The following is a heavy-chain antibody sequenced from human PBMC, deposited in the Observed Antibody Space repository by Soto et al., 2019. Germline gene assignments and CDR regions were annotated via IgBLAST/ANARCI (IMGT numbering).Heavy chain of an antibody. D-gene: IGHD3-10*01. J-gene: IGHJ4*02. V-gene: IGHV3-30*03. CDR1: GFTFSSYG. CDR2: ISYDGSNK. Sequence: QVPLVESGGGVVQPGRSLRLSCAASGFTFSSYGMLCVRQAPGKVLEWVAVISYDGSNKYYADSVKGRFTISRDKSKNTLYLHMNSLRAENTAVNYWETWFSAFDYWGQGTLVTVSS. CDR3: ETWFSAFDY.